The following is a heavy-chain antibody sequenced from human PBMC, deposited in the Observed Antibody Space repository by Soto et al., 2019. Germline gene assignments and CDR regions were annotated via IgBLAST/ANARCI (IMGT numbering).Heavy chain of an antibody. CDR2: IYYSGST. D-gene: IGHD2-15*01. J-gene: IGHJ4*02. CDR1: GGSISSSTYY. Sequence: QLQLQESGPGLVKPSETLSLTCTVSGGSISSSTYYWGWIRQPPGKGLEWIGSIYYSGSTYYNPSLKSRVTISVDTSKNQFSLKLSYVTAADTAVYYCARQGANCSGATCYLAYWGQGTLVTVSS. V-gene: IGHV4-39*01. CDR3: ARQGANCSGATCYLAY.